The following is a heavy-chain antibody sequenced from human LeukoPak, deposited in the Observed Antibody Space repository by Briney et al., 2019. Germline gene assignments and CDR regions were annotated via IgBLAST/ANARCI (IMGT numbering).Heavy chain of an antibody. Sequence: GGSLRLSCAASGFTFSIYAMSWVRQVPGKGLEWVSAISGSGGSTYYVDSVKGRFTISRDNSKNTLYLQMNSLRAEDTAVYYCAKDTPDDITVSAPYFDYWGQGTLVTVSS. CDR3: AKDTPDDITVSAPYFDY. D-gene: IGHD5/OR15-5a*01. V-gene: IGHV3-23*01. CDR1: GFTFSIYA. CDR2: ISGSGGST. J-gene: IGHJ4*02.